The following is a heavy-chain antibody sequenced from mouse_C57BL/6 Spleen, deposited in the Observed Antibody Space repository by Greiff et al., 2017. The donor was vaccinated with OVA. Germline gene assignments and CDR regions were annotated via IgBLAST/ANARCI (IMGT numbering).Heavy chain of an antibody. CDR3: ARCGSTPWFAV. CDR2: IYPGSGST. V-gene: IGHV1-55*01. CDR1: GYTFTSYW. J-gene: IGHJ3*01. Sequence: QVQLKQPGAELVKPGASVKMSCKASGYTFTSYWITWVKQRPGQGLEWIGDIYPGSGSTNYNEKFKSKATLTIDTSSSTAYMQLSSLTSEDSAVYYCARCGSTPWFAVWGKGTLVTVSA. D-gene: IGHD1-1*01.